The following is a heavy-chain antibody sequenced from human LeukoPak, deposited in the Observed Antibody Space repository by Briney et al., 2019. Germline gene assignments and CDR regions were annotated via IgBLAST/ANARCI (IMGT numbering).Heavy chain of an antibody. D-gene: IGHD1-14*01. J-gene: IGHJ4*02. CDR2: INHSGST. CDR3: AAALRNPSFDY. CDR1: GGSFSGYY. Sequence: SETLSLTCAVYGGSFSGYYWSWIRQPPGKGLEWIGEINHSGSTNYNPSLKSRVTISVDTSKNQFSLKLSSVTAADTAVYYCAAALRNPSFDYWGQGTLVTVSS. V-gene: IGHV4-34*01.